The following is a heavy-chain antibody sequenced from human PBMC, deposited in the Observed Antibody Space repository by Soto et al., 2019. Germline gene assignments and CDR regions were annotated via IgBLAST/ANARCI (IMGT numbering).Heavy chain of an antibody. D-gene: IGHD2-8*02. CDR2: IIPILDIP. CDR1: GGTFSRYT. V-gene: IGHV1-69*02. Sequence: QVQLVQSGAEVKKPGSSVKVSCKASGGTFSRYTFTWVRQAPGQGLEWMGRIIPILDIPNYAQNFQGRVTITADKSTSTPYMELSSLQSLDTAVYYCATHFTRVLVRGTSPPGGDNYGWDVWGQGTTVTVSS. CDR3: ATHFTRVLVRGTSPPGGDNYGWDV. J-gene: IGHJ6*02.